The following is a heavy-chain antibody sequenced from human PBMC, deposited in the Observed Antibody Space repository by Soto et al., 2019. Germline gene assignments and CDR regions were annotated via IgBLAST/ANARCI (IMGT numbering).Heavy chain of an antibody. CDR3: ARDPDSLSRWAVSPPAIDP. CDR2: ISYDGSNK. Sequence: PGGSLRLSCAASGFTISSYAMHWVRQAPGKGLEWVAVISYDGSNKYYADSVKGRFTISRDNSKNTLYLQMNSLRAEDTAVYYCARDPDSLSRWAVSPPAIDPWGQGTLVTVSS. J-gene: IGHJ5*02. V-gene: IGHV3-30-3*01. D-gene: IGHD1-26*01. CDR1: GFTISSYA.